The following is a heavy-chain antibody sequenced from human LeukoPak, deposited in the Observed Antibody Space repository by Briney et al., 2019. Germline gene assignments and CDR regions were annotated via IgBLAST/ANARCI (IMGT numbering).Heavy chain of an antibody. D-gene: IGHD2-21*02. CDR2: ITNSGGGT. CDR1: GFTFSDYY. Sequence: GGSLRLSCAASGFTFSDYYMDWVRQAPGKGLEWVSGITNSGGGTFYADSVKGRFTISRDNSKNTLYLQMNNLRAEDTAIYYCAKKGAVTATGYFDYWGQGTLVTVSS. CDR3: AKKGAVTATGYFDY. J-gene: IGHJ4*02. V-gene: IGHV3-23*01.